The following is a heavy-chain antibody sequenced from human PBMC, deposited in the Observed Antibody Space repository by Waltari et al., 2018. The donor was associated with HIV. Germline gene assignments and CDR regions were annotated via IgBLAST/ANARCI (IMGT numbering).Heavy chain of an antibody. Sequence: EVQVVESGGGLVKPGGSLRLSCAASGFTFSFYSMNWVRQAPGKGLEWVSSVSRRSSHIYYADSLQGRFTISRDNAKNSLYLQMNSLRAEDTAVYYCARDPGWYSRNRNMYYFDYWGQGTLVTVSS. CDR2: VSRRSSHI. J-gene: IGHJ4*02. CDR3: ARDPGWYSRNRNMYYFDY. V-gene: IGHV3-21*01. D-gene: IGHD6-13*01. CDR1: GFTFSFYS.